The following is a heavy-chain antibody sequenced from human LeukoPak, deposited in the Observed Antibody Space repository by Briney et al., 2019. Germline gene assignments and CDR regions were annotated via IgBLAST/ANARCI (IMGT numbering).Heavy chain of an antibody. CDR1: GYTFTSYG. V-gene: IGHV1-18*01. CDR2: ISAYNGNT. J-gene: IGHJ5*02. CDR3: ARDRGFTMVRGEYVNWFDP. Sequence: GALVKVSCKASGYTFTSYGISWVRQAPGQGLEWMGWISAYNGNTNYAQKLQGRVTMTTDTSTSTAYMELRSLRSDDTAAYYCARDRGFTMVRGEYVNWFDPWGQGTLVTVSS. D-gene: IGHD3-10*01.